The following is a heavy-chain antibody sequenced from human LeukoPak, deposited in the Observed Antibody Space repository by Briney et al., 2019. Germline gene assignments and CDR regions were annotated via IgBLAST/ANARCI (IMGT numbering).Heavy chain of an antibody. J-gene: IGHJ3*02. Sequence: GGSLRLSCAASGFTFSNHDMSWVRQAPRKGLEWVSTISGSGGNTYYADSVKGRFTISRDNSKNTLYLQMNSLRAEDTAVYYCAKSQGYSYGYYPDGAFDIWGQGTMVTVYS. CDR2: ISGSGGNT. D-gene: IGHD5-18*01. CDR1: GFTFSNHD. CDR3: AKSQGYSYGYYPDGAFDI. V-gene: IGHV3-23*01.